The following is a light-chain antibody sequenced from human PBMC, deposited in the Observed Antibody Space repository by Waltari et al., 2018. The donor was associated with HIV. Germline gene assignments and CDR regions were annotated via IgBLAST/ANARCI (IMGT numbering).Light chain of an antibody. CDR1: SSDVGAYNY. CDR2: EVS. J-gene: IGLJ2*01. Sequence: QSALTQPASVSGSPGQSITISCTGTSSDVGAYNYVSWYQQNPGKTPKLVIYEVSNRPSGVSNRFSGSKSGNTASLTISGLQGEDEADYYCSSYTTSYTVVFGGGTKLTVL. CDR3: SSYTTSYTVV. V-gene: IGLV2-14*01.